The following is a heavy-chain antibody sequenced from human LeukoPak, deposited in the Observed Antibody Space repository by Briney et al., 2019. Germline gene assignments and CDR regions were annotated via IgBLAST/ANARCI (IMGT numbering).Heavy chain of an antibody. CDR3: ARYCSSTSCYNGMDV. CDR1: GGSFSGYY. J-gene: IGHJ6*02. Sequence: SETLSLTCAVYGGSFSGYYWSWIRQPPGKGLEWIGEINHSGSTNYNPSLKSRVTISVDTSKNQFSLKLSSVTAADTAVYYCARYCSSTSCYNGMDVWGQGTTVTVSS. D-gene: IGHD2-2*02. CDR2: INHSGST. V-gene: IGHV4-34*01.